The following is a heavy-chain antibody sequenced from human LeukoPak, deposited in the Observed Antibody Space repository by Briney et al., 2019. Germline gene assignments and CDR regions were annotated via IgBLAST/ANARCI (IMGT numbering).Heavy chain of an antibody. CDR2: ISGTGGST. V-gene: IGHV3-23*01. Sequence: RGSLRLSCAASGFTFSSYAMSWVRQAPGKGLEWVSAISGTGGSTYYADSVKGRFTISRDNSKTTLYLPMNSLRAEDTAVYYCAEGGIYCSSTSCYASIDYWGQGTLCPVSS. D-gene: IGHD2-2*01. J-gene: IGHJ4*02. CDR3: AEGGIYCSSTSCYASIDY. CDR1: GFTFSSYA.